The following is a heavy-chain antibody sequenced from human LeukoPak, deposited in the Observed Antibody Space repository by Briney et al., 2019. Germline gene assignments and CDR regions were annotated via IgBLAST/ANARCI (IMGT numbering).Heavy chain of an antibody. D-gene: IGHD3-22*01. CDR2: ISSSSSYI. V-gene: IGHV3-21*01. CDR1: GFTFSSYS. CDR3: ARVYDGSGYVHFDFLN. Sequence: GGSLRLSCAASGFTFSSYSMNWVRQAPGKGLEWVSSISSSSSYIYYADSVKGRFTISRDNAKNSLYLQMNSLRAEDTAVYYCARVYDGSGYVHFDFLNWGQGTPVTVSS. J-gene: IGHJ4*02.